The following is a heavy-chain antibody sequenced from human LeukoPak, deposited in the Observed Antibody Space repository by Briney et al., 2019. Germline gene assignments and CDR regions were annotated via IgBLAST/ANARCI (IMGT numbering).Heavy chain of an antibody. CDR3: ARGDSSGWYYWFDP. V-gene: IGHV3-20*04. J-gene: IGHJ5*02. CDR2: INWNGGST. CDR1: GFTFDDYG. D-gene: IGHD6-19*01. Sequence: GGSLRLSCAVSGFTFDDYGMSWVRQAPGKGLEWVSGINWNGGSTGYADSVKGRFTTSRDNAKNSLHLQMNSLRAEDTALYYCARGDSSGWYYWFDPWGQGTLVTVSS.